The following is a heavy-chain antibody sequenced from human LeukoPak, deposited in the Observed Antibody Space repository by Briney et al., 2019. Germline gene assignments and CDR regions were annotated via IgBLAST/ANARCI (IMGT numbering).Heavy chain of an antibody. CDR3: ARDIPLSSVEARGSSWFGP. D-gene: IGHD6-6*01. CDR1: GVTVSHYA. Sequence: AASVRVSCKASGVTVSHYAISWLRQAPGQGPEWMGGIIPIFGTPNYAQKFQARLTISADESTNTVYMDLSSLRSEDTAIYYCARDIPLSSVEARGSSWFGPWGQGTLVIVSS. CDR2: IIPIFGTP. J-gene: IGHJ5*02. V-gene: IGHV1-69*13.